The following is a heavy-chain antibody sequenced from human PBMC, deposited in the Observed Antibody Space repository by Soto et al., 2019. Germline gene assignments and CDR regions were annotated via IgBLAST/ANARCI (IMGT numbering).Heavy chain of an antibody. CDR2: IRSQTDGGTA. V-gene: IGHV3-15*01. Sequence: EVQLVESGGGLVKPGGSLTLSCASSGFSFSNAWMSWVRQAPGQGLEWVGRIRSQTDGGTADYTASVNGRFIISRDDSKNMVSLHLSGLKTEDTAVYYCTTEGRDWGQGTLVTVSS. J-gene: IGHJ4*02. CDR1: GFSFSNAW. CDR3: TTEGRD.